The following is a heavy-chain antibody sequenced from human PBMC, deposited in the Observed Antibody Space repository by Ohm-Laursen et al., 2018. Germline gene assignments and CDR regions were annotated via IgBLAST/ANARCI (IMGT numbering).Heavy chain of an antibody. CDR1: VFTFSTYS. CDR3: ARAGEYSNGWYVWFDP. CDR2: ISSSSTYI. V-gene: IGHV3-21*01. J-gene: IGHJ5*02. D-gene: IGHD6-19*01. Sequence: GQTLSLTCAASVFTFSTYSMNWVRQAPGKGLEWVSSISSSSTYIYYADSVKGRFTISRDNAKNSLYLQMNSLRAEDTAVYYCARAGEYSNGWYVWFDPWGQGTLVTVSS.